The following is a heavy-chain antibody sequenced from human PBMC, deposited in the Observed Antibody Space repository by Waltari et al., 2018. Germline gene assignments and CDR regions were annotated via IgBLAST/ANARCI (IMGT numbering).Heavy chain of an antibody. CDR3: ARLNSWGNAFDI. CDR2: IYGNDDK. CDR1: DFSISNSGVG. V-gene: IGHV2-5*01. J-gene: IGHJ3*02. Sequence: QITLKESGPPLVKPTQTLTLTCTLSDFSISNSGVGVGWIRQPPGKALEWPVPIYGNDDKCYRPSLGRRLTITKDNSKDHVVLSLTNIDPVDTATYFCARLNSWGNAFDIWGQGTMVTVSS. D-gene: IGHD3-16*01.